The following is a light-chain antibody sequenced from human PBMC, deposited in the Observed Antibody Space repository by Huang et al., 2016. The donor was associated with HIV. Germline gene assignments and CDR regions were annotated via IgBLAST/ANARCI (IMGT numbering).Light chain of an antibody. CDR3: HQYNNWPPWT. Sequence: ELVMTQSPATLSVSPGERATPSCRASQSVSSNSAWYQQKPGQAPRLLIYGASTRATGIPDRFSGSGSGTEFTLTISSLQSEDFAVYYCHQYNNWPPWTFGQGTKVEIK. J-gene: IGKJ1*01. V-gene: IGKV3-15*01. CDR1: QSVSSN. CDR2: GAS.